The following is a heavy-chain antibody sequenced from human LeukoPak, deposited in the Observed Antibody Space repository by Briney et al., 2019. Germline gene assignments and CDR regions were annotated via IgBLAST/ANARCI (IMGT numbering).Heavy chain of an antibody. Sequence: VQPGGSLRLSCAASGFTFSSYAMSWVRQAPGKGPEWVSGIGNSGDRTFYADSVKGRFTISRDNSKNTLYLQMNSLRVEDTALYYCAKGGVWGQGIAVTVFS. CDR3: AKGGV. CDR2: IGNSGDRT. CDR1: GFTFSSYA. V-gene: IGHV3-23*01. J-gene: IGHJ6*02.